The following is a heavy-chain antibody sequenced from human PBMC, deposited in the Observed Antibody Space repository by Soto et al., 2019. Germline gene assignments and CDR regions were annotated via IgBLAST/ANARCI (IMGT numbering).Heavy chain of an antibody. CDR1: GFTFSSYG. Sequence: PGGSLRLSCAASGFTFSSYGMSWVRQAPGKGLEWVSGINWNGGSTGYADSVKGRFTISRDNAKNSLYLQMNSLRAEDTALYYCARVGYSSGWKDAFDIWGQGTMVTVSS. CDR3: ARVGYSSGWKDAFDI. J-gene: IGHJ3*02. D-gene: IGHD6-19*01. CDR2: INWNGGST. V-gene: IGHV3-20*04.